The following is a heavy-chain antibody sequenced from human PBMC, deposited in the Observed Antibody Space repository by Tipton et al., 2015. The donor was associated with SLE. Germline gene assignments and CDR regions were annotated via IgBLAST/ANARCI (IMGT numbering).Heavy chain of an antibody. V-gene: IGHV3-53*01. Sequence: GSLRLSCAASGFSVSNNYVSWIRQAPGKGLEWVSVVFSAGAIYYADSVKGRFIMSRDNSMNTLSLQMNSLRVEDTAVYYCAGASWNYGFFDYWDQGTLVTVSS. CDR2: VFSAGAI. CDR3: AGASWNYGFFDY. CDR1: GFSVSNNY. J-gene: IGHJ4*02. D-gene: IGHD1-7*01.